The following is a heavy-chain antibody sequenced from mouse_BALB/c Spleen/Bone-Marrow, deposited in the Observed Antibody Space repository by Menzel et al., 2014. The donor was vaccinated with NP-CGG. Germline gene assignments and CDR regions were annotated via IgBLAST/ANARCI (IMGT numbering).Heavy chain of an antibody. CDR2: ISNGGGSY. CDR3: AKGGYYFDY. CDR1: GFTFSSYT. V-gene: IGHV5-12-2*01. Sequence: EVKLVESGGGLVQPGGSLKLSCAASGFTFSSYTMSWVRQTPEKRLEWVAYISNGGGSYYYPDTVKGRFTISRDNAKNTLYLQMSRLKSEGAAMYYCAKGGYYFDYWGQGTTLTVSS. J-gene: IGHJ2*01.